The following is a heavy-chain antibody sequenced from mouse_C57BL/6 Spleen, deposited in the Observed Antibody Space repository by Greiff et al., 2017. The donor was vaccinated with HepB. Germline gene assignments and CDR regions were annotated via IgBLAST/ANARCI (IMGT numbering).Heavy chain of an antibody. Sequence: EVHLVESGPGLVKPSQSLSLTCSVTGYSITSGYYWNWIRQFPGNKLEWMGYISYDGSNNYNPSLKNRISITRDTSKNQFFLKLNSVTTEDTATYYCAREGSAAYWGQGTLVTVSA. CDR2: ISYDGSN. D-gene: IGHD1-1*01. CDR1: GYSITSGYY. J-gene: IGHJ3*01. CDR3: AREGSAAY. V-gene: IGHV3-6*01.